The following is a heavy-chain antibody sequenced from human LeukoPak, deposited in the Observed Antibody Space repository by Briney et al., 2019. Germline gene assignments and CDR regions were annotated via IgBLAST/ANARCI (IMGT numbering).Heavy chain of an antibody. D-gene: IGHD4-23*01. CDR3: ARRVHGGTLDY. Sequence: SETLSLTCTVSGGPISSYYWSWIRQFPGKGLEWIGYIYYSGSTNYNPSLKSRVTISVDTSKNQFSLKLSSVTAADSAVYYCARRVHGGTLDYWGQGTLVTVSS. V-gene: IGHV4-59*08. J-gene: IGHJ4*02. CDR2: IYYSGST. CDR1: GGPISSYY.